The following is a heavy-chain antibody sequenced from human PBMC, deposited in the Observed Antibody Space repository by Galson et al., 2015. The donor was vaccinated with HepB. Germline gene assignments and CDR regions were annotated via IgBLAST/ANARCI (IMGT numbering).Heavy chain of an antibody. CDR1: GFSVSNNY. V-gene: IGHV3-30*02. Sequence: SLRLSCAASGFSVSNNYINWVRQAPGKGLEWVANIKQDGSNKYYADSVKGRFTISRDNSKNTLYLQMNSLRAEDTAVYYCAKGWGYCSSTSWVGCMLPYYYYYGMDVWGQGTTVTVSS. CDR2: IKQDGSNK. J-gene: IGHJ6*02. CDR3: AKGWGYCSSTSWVGCMLPYYYYYGMDV. D-gene: IGHD2-2*01.